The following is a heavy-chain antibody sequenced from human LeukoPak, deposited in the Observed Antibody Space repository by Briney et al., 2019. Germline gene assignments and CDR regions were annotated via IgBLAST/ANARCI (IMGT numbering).Heavy chain of an antibody. CDR3: AKVYYGSGSYNYFDY. J-gene: IGHJ4*02. CDR2: ISGSGGST. Sequence: PGGSLRLSCAASGFTFSSYAMSWVRQAPGKGLEWASAISGSGGSTYYADSVKGRFTISRDNSKNTLYLQMNSLRAEDTAVYYCAKVYYGSGSYNYFDYWGQGTLVTVSS. CDR1: GFTFSSYA. V-gene: IGHV3-23*01. D-gene: IGHD3-10*01.